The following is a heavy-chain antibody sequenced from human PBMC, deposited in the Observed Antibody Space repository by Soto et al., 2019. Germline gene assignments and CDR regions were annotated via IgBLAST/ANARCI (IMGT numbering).Heavy chain of an antibody. CDR1: GDSISGSPYY. Sequence: QVQLQESGPGLVMPSETLSLTCSVSGDSISGSPYYWGWIRQPPGKRLEWIGSIFHDGYIVYTPSLKSRVTISVDTSKNQFSLKLTSVAAADTAIYFCARLQTAVPHYWGQGFLVTVSS. D-gene: IGHD6-13*01. J-gene: IGHJ4*02. V-gene: IGHV4-39*01. CDR3: ARLQTAVPHY. CDR2: IFHDGYI.